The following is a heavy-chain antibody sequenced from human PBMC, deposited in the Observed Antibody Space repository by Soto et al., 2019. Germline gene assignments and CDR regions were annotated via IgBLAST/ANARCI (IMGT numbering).Heavy chain of an antibody. V-gene: IGHV5-51*01. CDR3: ARTAAAGKYYYGMDV. D-gene: IGHD6-13*01. CDR2: IYPGDSDT. J-gene: IGHJ6*02. CDR1: GYSFTSYW. Sequence: GESLKISCKGSGYSFTSYWIGWVRQMPGKGLELMGIIYPGDSDTRYSPSFQGQVTISADKSISTAYLQWSSPKASDTAMYYCARTAAAGKYYYGMDVWGQGTKVTVSS.